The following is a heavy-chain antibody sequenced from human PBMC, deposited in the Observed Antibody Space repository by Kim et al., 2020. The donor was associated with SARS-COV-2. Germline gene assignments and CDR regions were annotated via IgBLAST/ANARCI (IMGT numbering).Heavy chain of an antibody. Sequence: GGSLRLSCAASGLTFSSYAMTWVRQAPGKGLEWVSAISGSGYNTYYADSVRGRFTISRDSSQNTVFLQVTSLRDDDTAVYYFAKDRAAAAGTGQFDYWGQGTLVTVSS. CDR2: ISGSGYNT. D-gene: IGHD6-13*01. J-gene: IGHJ4*02. CDR3: AKDRAAAAGTGQFDY. CDR1: GLTFSSYA. V-gene: IGHV3-23*01.